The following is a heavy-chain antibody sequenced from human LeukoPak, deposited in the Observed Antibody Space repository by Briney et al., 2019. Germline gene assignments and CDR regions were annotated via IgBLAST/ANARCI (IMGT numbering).Heavy chain of an antibody. Sequence: GGSLEISCRGSGSRFTSHWIGWVRQMPGKGLEWVGTIYPGDSDTRYSPSFQGQVTISADKSISTAYLQWSSLKASDTAIYYCASSHSSSWFDYWGQGTLVTVSS. CDR2: IYPGDSDT. D-gene: IGHD6-13*01. V-gene: IGHV5-51*01. CDR1: GSRFTSHW. J-gene: IGHJ4*02. CDR3: ASSHSSSWFDY.